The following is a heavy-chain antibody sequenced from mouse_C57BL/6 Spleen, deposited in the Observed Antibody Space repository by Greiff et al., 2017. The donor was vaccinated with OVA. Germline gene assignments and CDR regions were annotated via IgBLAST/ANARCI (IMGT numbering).Heavy chain of an antibody. CDR2: IDPSDSET. Sequence: VQLQQPGAELVRPGSSVKLSCKASGYTFTSYWMHWVKQRPIQGLEWIGNIDPSDSETHYNQKFKDKATLTVDKSSSTAYMQLSSLTSEDSAVYYCARGGQTGYFDVWGTGTTVTVSS. D-gene: IGHD4-1*01. CDR3: ARGGQTGYFDV. J-gene: IGHJ1*03. V-gene: IGHV1-52*01. CDR1: GYTFTSYW.